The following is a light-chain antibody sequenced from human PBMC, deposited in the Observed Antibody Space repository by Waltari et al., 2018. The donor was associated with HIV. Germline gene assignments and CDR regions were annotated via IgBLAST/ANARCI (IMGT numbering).Light chain of an antibody. Sequence: QSAMTQPRSESGSPELSVTIPCTVSSRDVSGYKYVSWYEQHPGKAPKLMIYDVSKRPSGVPDRFSGSKSGNTASLTISGLQAEDEADYYCCSYAGSYSYVFGTGTKVTVL. J-gene: IGLJ1*01. CDR3: CSYAGSYSYV. V-gene: IGLV2-11*01. CDR1: SRDVSGYKY. CDR2: DVS.